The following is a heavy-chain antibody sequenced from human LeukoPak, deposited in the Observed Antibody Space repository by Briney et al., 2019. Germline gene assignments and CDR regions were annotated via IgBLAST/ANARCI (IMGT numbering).Heavy chain of an antibody. CDR3: ARAGAFCGGDCYRLDY. Sequence: ASVKVSCKASGGTLSSYAISWVRQVPGQGLEWMGGIIPIFGTANYAQKFQGRVTITAGESTSTAYMELSSLRSEDTAVYYCARAGAFCGGDCYRLDYWGQGTLVTVSS. V-gene: IGHV1-69*13. D-gene: IGHD2-21*01. CDR1: GGTLSSYA. J-gene: IGHJ4*02. CDR2: IIPIFGTA.